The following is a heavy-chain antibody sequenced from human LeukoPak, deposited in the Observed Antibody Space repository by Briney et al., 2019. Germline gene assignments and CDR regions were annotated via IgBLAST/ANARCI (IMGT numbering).Heavy chain of an antibody. CDR3: ARSVQWLPY. CDR2: ISGSGTTM. J-gene: IGHJ4*02. V-gene: IGHV3-48*03. CDR1: GFTFSSYE. Sequence: PSGGSLRLSCVASGFTFSSYEMNWLRQSPGKGLEWVSFISGSGTTMYYADSVKGRFTISRDNAKNSLYLQMNSLRAEDTAVYYCARSVQWLPYRGQGTLVTVSS. D-gene: IGHD6-19*01.